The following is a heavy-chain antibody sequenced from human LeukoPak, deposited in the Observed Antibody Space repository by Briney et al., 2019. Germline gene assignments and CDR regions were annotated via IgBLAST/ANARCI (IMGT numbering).Heavy chain of an antibody. V-gene: IGHV4-61*02. CDR1: GNSISSGDNY. CDR2: IYTSGST. J-gene: IGHJ4*02. CDR3: ARFSQYSDSTYHDLDY. Sequence: PSETLSLTCTVSGNSISSGDNYWSWIRQPAGKGLEWIGRIYTSGSTNYNPSLKSRVTISGDTSKNQFSLRLTSVTAADTAVYYCARFSQYSDSTYHDLDYWGQGTLVSVSS. D-gene: IGHD3-22*01.